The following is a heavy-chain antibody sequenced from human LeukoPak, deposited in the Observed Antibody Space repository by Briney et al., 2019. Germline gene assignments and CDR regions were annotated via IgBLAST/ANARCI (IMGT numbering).Heavy chain of an antibody. Sequence: SETLSLTCTVSGGSITNTNYWTWVRPPPGKGLEWIGEVNLQGSTNYNPSLMGRVAISVDTSENHISLQLTSVTAADTAVYYCAREGGPYRPLDYSGQGTLVTVSS. V-gene: IGHV4-4*02. CDR3: AREGGPYRPLDY. CDR2: VNLQGST. CDR1: GGSITNTNY. J-gene: IGHJ4*02.